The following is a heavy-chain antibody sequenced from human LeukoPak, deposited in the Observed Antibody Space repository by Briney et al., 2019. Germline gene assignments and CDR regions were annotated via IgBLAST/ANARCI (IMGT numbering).Heavy chain of an antibody. Sequence: GASVKVSCKASGGTFSSYAISWVRQAPGQGLEGMGGIIPIFGTANYAQKFQGRVTITADESTSTAYMELSSLRSEDTAVYYCARGLRYFDWLLYVDYYYYMDVWGKGTTVTVSS. CDR2: IIPIFGTA. J-gene: IGHJ6*03. CDR3: ARGLRYFDWLLYVDYYYYMDV. D-gene: IGHD3-9*01. V-gene: IGHV1-69*01. CDR1: GGTFSSYA.